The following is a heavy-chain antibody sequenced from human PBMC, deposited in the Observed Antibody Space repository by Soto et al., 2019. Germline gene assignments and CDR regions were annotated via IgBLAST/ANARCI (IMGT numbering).Heavy chain of an antibody. Sequence: GGSLRLSCAASGFTFSSYGMHWVRQAPGKGLEWVAVNGSNKYYADSVKGRFTISRDNSKNTLYLQMNSLRAEDTAVYYCAKDRFPEWFGELTGFDPWGQGTLVTVSS. D-gene: IGHD3-10*01. CDR3: AKDRFPEWFGELTGFDP. CDR2: NGSNK. J-gene: IGHJ5*02. CDR1: GFTFSSYG. V-gene: IGHV3-30*18.